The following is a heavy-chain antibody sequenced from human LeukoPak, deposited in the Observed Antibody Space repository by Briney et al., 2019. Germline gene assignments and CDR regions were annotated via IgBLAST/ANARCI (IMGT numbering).Heavy chain of an antibody. CDR1: GFTFSDYY. Sequence: GGSLRLSCAASGFTFSDYYMSWIRQAPGKGLEWVSYISSSGSTIYYADSVKGRFTISRGNAKNSLYLQMNSLRAEDTAVYYCARDPYYYYDSSGSPFDYWGQGTPVTVSS. CDR2: ISSSGSTI. J-gene: IGHJ4*02. CDR3: ARDPYYYYDSSGSPFDY. D-gene: IGHD3-22*01. V-gene: IGHV3-11*01.